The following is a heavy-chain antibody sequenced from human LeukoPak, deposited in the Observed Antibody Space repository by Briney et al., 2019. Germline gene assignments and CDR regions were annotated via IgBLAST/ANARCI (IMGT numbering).Heavy chain of an antibody. CDR2: IIPILGIA. Sequence: SVKVSCKASGGTFSSYAISWVRQAPGQGLEWMGRIIPILGIANYAQKFQGRVTITADKSTSTAYMELSSLRSEDTAVYYCATIVRAKGGYQFDYWGQGTLVTVSS. J-gene: IGHJ4*02. D-gene: IGHD1-26*01. V-gene: IGHV1-69*04. CDR3: ATIVRAKGGYQFDY. CDR1: GGTFSSYA.